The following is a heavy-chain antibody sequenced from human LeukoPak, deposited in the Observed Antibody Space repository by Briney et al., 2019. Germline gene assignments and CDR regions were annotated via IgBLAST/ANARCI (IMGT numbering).Heavy chain of an antibody. CDR2: ISGSGADT. V-gene: IGHV3-23*01. CDR3: AKDLETWPEYAFDI. CDR1: GFSFSSYA. Sequence: PGGSLRLSCAASGFSFSSYAMRWVRQAPGTGLEWVSAISGSGADTYYADSVKGRFTISRDNSKNTLYLQMSGLRAEETAVYYFAKDLETWPEYAFDIWGQGTMVTVSS. J-gene: IGHJ3*02. D-gene: IGHD3-3*01.